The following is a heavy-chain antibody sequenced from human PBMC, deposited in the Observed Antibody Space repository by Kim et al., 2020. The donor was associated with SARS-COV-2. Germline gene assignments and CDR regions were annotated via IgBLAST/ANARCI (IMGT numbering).Heavy chain of an antibody. J-gene: IGHJ6*02. CDR1: GFTFSDYY. CDR3: AREMYNWNLFGMDV. CDR2: ISSSSSYT. D-gene: IGHD1-7*01. V-gene: IGHV3-11*05. Sequence: GGSLRLSCAASGFTFSDYYMSWIRQAPGEGLEGVSYISSSSSYTKYADSVKGRLTISRDNAKHSLYLQMKSLRAEDTAVYYCAREMYNWNLFGMDVWGRG.